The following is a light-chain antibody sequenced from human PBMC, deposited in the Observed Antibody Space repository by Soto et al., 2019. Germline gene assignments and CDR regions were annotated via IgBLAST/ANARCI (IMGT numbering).Light chain of an antibody. CDR1: QSVSRNS. J-gene: IGKJ3*01. V-gene: IGKV3-20*01. CDR3: QQYGTSPQT. CDR2: GAS. Sequence: EIVLTQSPGTLSLSPGERATLSCRASQSVSRNSLAWYQQKPGQAPRLLIYGASSRATDIPDRFSGSGSGTDFTLIVRSLEPADFAVYFCQQYGTSPQTFGPGTKVDIK.